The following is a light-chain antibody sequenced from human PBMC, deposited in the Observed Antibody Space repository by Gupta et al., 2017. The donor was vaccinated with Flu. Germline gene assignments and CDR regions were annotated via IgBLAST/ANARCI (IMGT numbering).Light chain of an antibody. J-gene: IGKJ4*01. CDR1: QSVSSY. CDR3: QQRSNWPLT. CDR2: DAS. V-gene: IGKV3-11*01. Sequence: EIVLTQSPSTLPSSPGERPTRPCRASQSVSSYLAWYQQKPGQAPRLLIYDASNRATGVPARFSGSGSGAEFTLTISSLEPEDFAVYYCQQRSNWPLTFGGGTKVEIK.